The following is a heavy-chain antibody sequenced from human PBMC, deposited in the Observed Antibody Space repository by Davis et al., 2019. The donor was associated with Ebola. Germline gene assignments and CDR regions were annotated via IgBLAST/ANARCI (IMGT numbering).Heavy chain of an antibody. J-gene: IGHJ6*02. CDR1: GGSISSSSYY. Sequence: SETLSLTCTVSGGSISSSSYYWGWIRQPPGKGLEWIGSIYYSGSTYYNPSLKSRVTISVDTSKNQFSLKLSSVTAADTAVYYCARQTQGSYDFWSGYYSYYYYGMDVWGQGTTVTVSS. V-gene: IGHV4-39*01. D-gene: IGHD3-3*01. CDR3: ARQTQGSYDFWSGYYSYYYYGMDV. CDR2: IYYSGST.